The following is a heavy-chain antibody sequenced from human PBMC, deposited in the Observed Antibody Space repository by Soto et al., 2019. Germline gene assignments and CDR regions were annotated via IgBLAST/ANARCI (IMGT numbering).Heavy chain of an antibody. V-gene: IGHV3-7*03. J-gene: IGHJ4*02. CDR1: GFTFSSYW. CDR3: ARGTSKMYYYDSSGYHLDY. Sequence: GGSLRLSCAASGFTFSSYWMSWVRQAPGKGLEWVANIKQDGSEKYYVDSVKGRFTISRDNAKNSLYLQMNSLRAEDTAVYYCARGTSKMYYYDSSGYHLDYWGQGTLVTVSS. CDR2: IKQDGSEK. D-gene: IGHD3-22*01.